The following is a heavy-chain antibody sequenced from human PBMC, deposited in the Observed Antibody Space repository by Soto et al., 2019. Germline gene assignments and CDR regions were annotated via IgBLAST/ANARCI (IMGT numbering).Heavy chain of an antibody. Sequence: QVQLVESGGGVVQPGRSLRLSCAASGFTFSSFAMHWVRQAPGKGLEWVALISDDGSNKYYADSVKGRFTISRDNSKSTLYLQMNSLRGEDTAVYSCARVEQWLYIAKYWGQGTLVTVSS. D-gene: IGHD6-19*01. CDR3: ARVEQWLYIAKY. V-gene: IGHV3-30*04. CDR2: ISDDGSNK. J-gene: IGHJ4*02. CDR1: GFTFSSFA.